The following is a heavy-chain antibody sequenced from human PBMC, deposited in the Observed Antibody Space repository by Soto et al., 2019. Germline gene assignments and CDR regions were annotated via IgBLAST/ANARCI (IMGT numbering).Heavy chain of an antibody. J-gene: IGHJ6*02. Sequence: PGGSLRLSCAASGFTFSSYGMHWVRQAPGKGLEWVAVISYDGSNKYYADSVKGRFTISRDNSKNTLYLQMNSLRAEDTAVYYCAKAHTVSRWYPSYYGMDVWGQGTTVTVSS. D-gene: IGHD6-13*01. V-gene: IGHV3-30*18. CDR2: ISYDGSNK. CDR3: AKAHTVSRWYPSYYGMDV. CDR1: GFTFSSYG.